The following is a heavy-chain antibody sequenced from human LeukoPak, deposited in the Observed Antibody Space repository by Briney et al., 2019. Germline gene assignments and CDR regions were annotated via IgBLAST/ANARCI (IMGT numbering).Heavy chain of an antibody. CDR2: IYYDGNT. Sequence: SETLSLTCTVSGGSISSSTYYWGWIRQSPGKGLEWIGSIYYDGNTYYNPSLKSRVTISVETSKNQFSLKLSSVTAADTAVYYCARHCWTSYYYMDVWGKGTTVTVSS. V-gene: IGHV4-39*01. D-gene: IGHD3/OR15-3a*01. CDR1: GGSISSSTYY. J-gene: IGHJ6*03. CDR3: ARHCWTSYYYMDV.